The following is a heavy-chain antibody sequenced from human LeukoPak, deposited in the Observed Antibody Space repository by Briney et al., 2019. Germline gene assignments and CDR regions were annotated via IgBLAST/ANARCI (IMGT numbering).Heavy chain of an antibody. Sequence: SVKVSCKASGGTFSSYAISWVRQAPGQGLEWMGGIIPIFGTANYAQKFQGRVTITADKSTSTAYMELSSLRSEDTAVYYCARGHSYYGSGSPDDWGQGTLVTVSP. CDR3: ARGHSYYGSGSPDD. D-gene: IGHD3-10*01. V-gene: IGHV1-69*06. CDR2: IIPIFGTA. J-gene: IGHJ4*02. CDR1: GGTFSSYA.